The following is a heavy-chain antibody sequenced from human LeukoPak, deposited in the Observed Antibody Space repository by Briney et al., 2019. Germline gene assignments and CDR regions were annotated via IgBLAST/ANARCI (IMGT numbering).Heavy chain of an antibody. Sequence: SETLSLTCTVSGGSISSYYWSWIRQPPGKGLEWIGYIYYSGSTNYNPSLKSRVTISVDTSKNQFSLKLSSVTAADTAVYYCARRLRWLYYFDYWGQGTLVTVST. V-gene: IGHV4-59*01. J-gene: IGHJ4*02. D-gene: IGHD4-23*01. CDR2: IYYSGST. CDR3: ARRLRWLYYFDY. CDR1: GGSISSYY.